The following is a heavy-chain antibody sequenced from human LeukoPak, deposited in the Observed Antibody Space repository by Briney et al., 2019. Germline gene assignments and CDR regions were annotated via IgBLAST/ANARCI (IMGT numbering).Heavy chain of an antibody. CDR3: ARDNSGGSTWWFDP. Sequence: SETLSLTCTVSGGSISSYYWSWIRQSPGKGLEWIGYIYYNGNTNYNPSLKGRVTISVDSSKNQFSLRLSSVTAADTAVYYCARDNSGGSTWWFDPWGQGTLVTVSS. J-gene: IGHJ5*02. D-gene: IGHD2-15*01. CDR2: IYYNGNT. V-gene: IGHV4-59*01. CDR1: GGSISSYY.